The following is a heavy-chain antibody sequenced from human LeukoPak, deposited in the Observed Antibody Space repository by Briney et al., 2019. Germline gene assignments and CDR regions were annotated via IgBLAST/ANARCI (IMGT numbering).Heavy chain of an antibody. CDR3: ARQGCSGGNCYGDDAFDI. CDR1: GGSISSYY. Sequence: PSETLSLTCTVPGGSISSYYWSWIRQPPGKGLDWIGYIYYSGSPNYNPSLKSRVTISVDRSKNQLSLKLTSVTAADTAVYFCARQGCSGGNCYGDDAFDIWGQGTMVTVSS. D-gene: IGHD2-15*01. J-gene: IGHJ3*02. V-gene: IGHV4-59*08. CDR2: IYYSGSP.